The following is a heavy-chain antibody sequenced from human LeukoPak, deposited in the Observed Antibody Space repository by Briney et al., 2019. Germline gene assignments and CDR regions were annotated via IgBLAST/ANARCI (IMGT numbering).Heavy chain of an antibody. V-gene: IGHV3-23*01. CDR1: GFTFSSYA. CDR2: ISGSGGST. D-gene: IGHD6-19*01. CDR3: ATQSSGWSNSFDY. Sequence: PGGSLRLSCAASGFTFSSYAMSWVRQAPGKGLEWVSAISGSGGSTYYADSVKGRFTISRDNSKNTLYLQMNSLRAEDTAVYCCATQSSGWSNSFDYWGQGTLVTVSS. J-gene: IGHJ4*02.